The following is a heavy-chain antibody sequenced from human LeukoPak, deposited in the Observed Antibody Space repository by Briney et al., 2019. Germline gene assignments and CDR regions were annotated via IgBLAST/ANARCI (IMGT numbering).Heavy chain of an antibody. CDR1: GGSFSGYY. V-gene: IGHV4-34*01. CDR3: ARGPGFRNYYH. J-gene: IGHJ5*02. D-gene: IGHD3-10*01. CDR2: INHSESN. Sequence: SETLSLTCAVYGGSFSGYYWSWIRQPPGKGLEWFGEINHSESNNYNPPLKSRVTITVDTSKNQCSLKLSAVTAADTAVYYCARGPGFRNYYHWGQGTRVSVSS.